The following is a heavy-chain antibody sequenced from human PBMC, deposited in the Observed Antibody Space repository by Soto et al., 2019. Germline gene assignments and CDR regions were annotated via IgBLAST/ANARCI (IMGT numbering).Heavy chain of an antibody. CDR1: GFTFSSYE. CDR3: ARGPPTIIGFFDY. Sequence: EVQLVESGGGLVQPGGSLRLSCAASGFTFSSYEMNWVRQAPGKGLEWVSYISNSGSTFYSADSVKGRFIISRDNAKNSLYLQMNSLRVEDTAVYHCARGPPTIIGFFDYWGQGTLVTVSS. CDR2: ISNSGSTF. J-gene: IGHJ4*02. V-gene: IGHV3-48*03.